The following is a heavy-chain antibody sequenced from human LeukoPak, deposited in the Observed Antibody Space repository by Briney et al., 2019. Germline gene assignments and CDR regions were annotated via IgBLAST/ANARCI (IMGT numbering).Heavy chain of an antibody. V-gene: IGHV3-30*18. Sequence: GRSLRLSCAASGFTFSSYGMHWVRQAPGKGLEWVAVISYDGSNKYYADSVKGRFTISRDNSKNTLYLQMNGLRAEDTAVYYCAKDRGSSGWYSGYWGQGTLVTVSS. CDR3: AKDRGSSGWYSGY. CDR2: ISYDGSNK. J-gene: IGHJ4*02. CDR1: GFTFSSYG. D-gene: IGHD6-19*01.